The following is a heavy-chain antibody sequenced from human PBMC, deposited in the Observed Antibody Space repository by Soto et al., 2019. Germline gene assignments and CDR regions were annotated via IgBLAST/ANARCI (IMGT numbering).Heavy chain of an antibody. V-gene: IGHV1-3*01. CDR3: ARGSDIVATVLFY. Sequence: ASVKVSCKASGYTFTSYAMHWVRQAPGQRLEWMGWINAGNGNTKYSQKFQGRVTITRDTSASTAYMELSSLRSEDTAVYYCARGSDIVATVLFYWGQGTLVTVSS. J-gene: IGHJ4*02. CDR1: GYTFTSYA. D-gene: IGHD5-12*01. CDR2: INAGNGNT.